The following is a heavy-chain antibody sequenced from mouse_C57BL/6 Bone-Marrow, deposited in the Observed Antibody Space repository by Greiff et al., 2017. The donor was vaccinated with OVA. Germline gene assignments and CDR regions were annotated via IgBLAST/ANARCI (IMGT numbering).Heavy chain of an antibody. CDR1: GFSLTSYG. Sequence: VQGVESGPGLVQPSQSLSITCTVSGFSLTSYGVHWVRQSPGKGLEWLGVIWSGGSTDYNAAFISRLGTSKDNSKSQVFFKMNSLQADDTAIYDCARWLLRGYYYAMDYWGQGTSVTVSS. V-gene: IGHV2-2*01. CDR2: IWSGGST. CDR3: ARWLLRGYYYAMDY. J-gene: IGHJ4*01. D-gene: IGHD2-3*01.